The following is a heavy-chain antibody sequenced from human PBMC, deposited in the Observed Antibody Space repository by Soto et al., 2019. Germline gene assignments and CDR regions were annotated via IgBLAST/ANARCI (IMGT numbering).Heavy chain of an antibody. Sequence: EVQLVQSGAEVKKPGESLRISCEGSGYSFITYWITWVRQMPGKGLEWMGRIDPSDSKTNYSPSFQGHVTISADKSTRTAYLQWSSLKASDTAMYYCARQDSSSWYWSGNWGQGTLVTVSS. CDR2: IDPSDSKT. D-gene: IGHD3-22*01. CDR3: ARQDSSSWYWSGN. J-gene: IGHJ4*02. CDR1: GYSFITYW. V-gene: IGHV5-10-1*03.